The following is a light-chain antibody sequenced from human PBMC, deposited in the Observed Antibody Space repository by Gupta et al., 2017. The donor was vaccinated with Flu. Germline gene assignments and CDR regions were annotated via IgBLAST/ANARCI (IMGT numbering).Light chain of an antibody. CDR2: VNS. V-gene: IGKV3-11*01. Sequence: PATLSLAPGERATLSCRASRNGNSYLAWYQQKPGQAPKLLIYVNSNRATGIPARFSGSGSGTDFTLTISRLEPEDVAIYYCRQSLHRFRTFGEGTKVEIK. CDR3: RQSLHRFRT. CDR1: RNGNSY. J-gene: IGKJ4*02.